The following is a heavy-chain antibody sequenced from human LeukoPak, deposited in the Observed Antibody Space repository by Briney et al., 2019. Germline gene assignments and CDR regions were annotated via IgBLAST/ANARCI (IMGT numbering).Heavy chain of an antibody. CDR3: AVAVSGY. CDR2: ISYDGSNK. CDR1: GFTFSSYA. V-gene: IGHV3-30-3*01. D-gene: IGHD6-19*01. J-gene: IGHJ4*02. Sequence: PGRSLRLSCAASGFTFSSYAMHWVRQAPGKGLEWVAVISYDGSNKYYADSVKGRFTISRDNSKNTLYLQMNSLRAEDTAVHYCAVAVSGYWGQGTLVTVSS.